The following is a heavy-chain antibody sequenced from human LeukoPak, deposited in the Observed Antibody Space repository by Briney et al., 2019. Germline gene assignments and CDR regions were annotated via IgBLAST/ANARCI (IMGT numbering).Heavy chain of an antibody. CDR3: ARGSGSSDY. D-gene: IGHD3-10*01. CDR2: ISTGSNTM. J-gene: IGHJ4*02. CDR1: GFTFRSYS. V-gene: IGHV3-48*01. Sequence: GGSLRLSCAVSGFTFRSYSMNWVRQAPGKGLEWVSYISTGSNTMYYADSVKGRFTISRDDAKNSLYLQMSSLRGEDTAVYYCARGSGSSDYWGKGTLVTVSS.